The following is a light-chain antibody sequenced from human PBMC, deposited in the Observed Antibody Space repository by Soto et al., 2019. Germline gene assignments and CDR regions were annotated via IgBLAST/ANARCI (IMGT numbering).Light chain of an antibody. J-gene: IGLJ1*01. Sequence: QSALTPPASVSGSPGPSITISCTGTSSDVGAYDYVSWYQQHPGEVPKLMIFDVSDRPSGVSNRFSGSKSGNTASLTLSGLQAEDEADYYCSSFTTSTSYVFGTGTKLTVL. CDR2: DVS. CDR3: SSFTTSTSYV. V-gene: IGLV2-14*03. CDR1: SSDVGAYDY.